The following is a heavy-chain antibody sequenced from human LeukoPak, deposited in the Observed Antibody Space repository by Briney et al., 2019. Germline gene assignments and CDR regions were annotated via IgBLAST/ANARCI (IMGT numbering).Heavy chain of an antibody. Sequence: KPSETLSLTCAVYGGSFSGYYWSWIRQPPGKGLEWIGEINHSGSTNYNPSLKSRVTISVDTSKNQFSLKLSSVTAADTAVYYCARDEMATIGRALDYWGQGTLATVSS. CDR2: INHSGST. V-gene: IGHV4-34*01. CDR1: GGSFSGYY. J-gene: IGHJ4*02. D-gene: IGHD5-24*01. CDR3: ARDEMATIGRALDY.